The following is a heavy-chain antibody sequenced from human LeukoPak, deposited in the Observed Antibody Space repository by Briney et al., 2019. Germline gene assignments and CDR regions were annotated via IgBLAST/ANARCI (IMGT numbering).Heavy chain of an antibody. CDR1: GFTVSSNY. V-gene: IGHV3-48*01. D-gene: IGHD3-10*01. Sequence: GGSLRLSCAASGFTVSSNYMSWVRQAPGKGLEWVSYISSSSSTIYYADSVKGRFTISRDNAKNSLYLQMNSLRAEDTAVYYCAREGYYYGSGSYYQIDYWGQGTLVTVSS. CDR2: ISSSSSTI. J-gene: IGHJ4*02. CDR3: AREGYYYGSGSYYQIDY.